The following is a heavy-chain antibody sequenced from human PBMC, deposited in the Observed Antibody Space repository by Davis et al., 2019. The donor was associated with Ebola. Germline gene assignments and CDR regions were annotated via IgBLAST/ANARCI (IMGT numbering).Heavy chain of an antibody. Sequence: AASVKVSCKASEYTFTDFDMHWVRQAPGQGLEWMGWINAGNGNMRYSQKFQGRVTITRDTSASTVYMELSSLRSEDTAIYYCARDTGIRYVSLGYWGQGTLVTVSS. V-gene: IGHV1-3*01. J-gene: IGHJ4*02. CDR3: ARDTGIRYVSLGY. D-gene: IGHD3-9*01. CDR2: INAGNGNM. CDR1: EYTFTDFD.